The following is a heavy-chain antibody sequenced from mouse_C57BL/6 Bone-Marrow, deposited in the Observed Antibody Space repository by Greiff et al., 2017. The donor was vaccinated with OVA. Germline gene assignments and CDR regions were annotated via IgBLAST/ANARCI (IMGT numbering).Heavy chain of an antibody. CDR3: ARGYGYFDY. CDR2: IHPNSGST. D-gene: IGHD1-1*02. V-gene: IGHV1-64*01. CDR1: GYTFTSYW. Sequence: QVHVKQSGAELVKPGASVKLSCKASGYTFTSYWMHWVKQRPGQGLEWIGMIHPNSGSTNYNEKFKSKATLTVDKSSSTAYMQLSSLTSEDSAVYYCARGYGYFDYWGQGTTLTVSS. J-gene: IGHJ2*01.